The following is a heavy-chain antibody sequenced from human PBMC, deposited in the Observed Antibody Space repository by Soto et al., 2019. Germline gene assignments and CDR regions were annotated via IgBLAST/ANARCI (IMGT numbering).Heavy chain of an antibody. D-gene: IGHD1-26*01. J-gene: IGHJ5*02. CDR1: GFTFSDHQ. CDR2: TRNKANIYTT. V-gene: IGHV3-72*01. Sequence: EVQLVESGGGLVQPGGSLRLSCAASGFTFSDHQMDWVRQAPGKGLEWVGRTRNKANIYTTEYAASVKGRFTISRDDSKNSLYLQMNSLKTEDTAVYYCARVVGAPNWFDPWGQGTLVTVSS. CDR3: ARVVGAPNWFDP.